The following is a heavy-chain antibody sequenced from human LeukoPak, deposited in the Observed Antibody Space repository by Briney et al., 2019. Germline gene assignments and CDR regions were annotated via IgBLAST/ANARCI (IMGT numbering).Heavy chain of an antibody. CDR2: FDPEDGET. V-gene: IGHV1-24*01. J-gene: IGHJ3*02. Sequence: ASVKVSCKVSGNTLSELPMHWVRQALGKGLEWMGGFDPEDGETIYAQKFQGRVTMTEDTSTDTAYMELSSLRSEDTAVYYCATWVRFRPILVDAFDMWGQGTMVTVSP. CDR1: GNTLSELP. D-gene: IGHD2-21*01. CDR3: ATWVRFRPILVDAFDM.